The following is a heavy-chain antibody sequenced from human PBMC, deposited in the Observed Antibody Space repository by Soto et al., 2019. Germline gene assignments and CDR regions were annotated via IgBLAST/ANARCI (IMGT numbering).Heavy chain of an antibody. CDR2: IIPIFGTA. D-gene: IGHD3-16*01. V-gene: IGHV1-69*13. CDR3: ARDGDYLHAFDI. J-gene: IGHJ3*02. CDR1: GGTFSSYA. Sequence: SVKVSCKASGGTFSSYAISWVRQAPGQGLEWMGGIIPIFGTANYARKFQGRVTITADESTSTAYMELSSLRSEDTAVYYCARDGDYLHAFDIWGQGTMVTVSS.